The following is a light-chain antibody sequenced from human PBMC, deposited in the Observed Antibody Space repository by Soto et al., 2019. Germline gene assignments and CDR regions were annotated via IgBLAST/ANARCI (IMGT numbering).Light chain of an antibody. CDR3: TQVTQFLT. CDR1: QRLVHSDGNTY. V-gene: IGKV2-24*01. Sequence: DLVMTQTPLSSPVILGQPASISFRSSQRLVHSDGNTYLSCLQQRPGQPARLLIYKVSKRFSGGSARFSGSGAGTDYTLKSRRVEAEDVGFYDCTQVTQFLTFGGGTKVDIK. CDR2: KVS. J-gene: IGKJ4*01.